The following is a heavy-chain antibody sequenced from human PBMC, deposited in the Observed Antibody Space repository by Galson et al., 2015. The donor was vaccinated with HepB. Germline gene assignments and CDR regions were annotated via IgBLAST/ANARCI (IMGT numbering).Heavy chain of an antibody. Sequence: SLRLSCAASGLTFSDAWMSWVRQAPGKGLEWVGFIRSKGYGGTTDYAASVKGRFTISRDDSKSIAYLQMNSLKTEDTAVYYCTRNYCSGGYCYSNYYMDVWGKAATVTVSS. D-gene: IGHD2-15*01. CDR2: IRSKGYGGTT. CDR1: GLTFSDAW. V-gene: IGHV3-49*04. J-gene: IGHJ6*03. CDR3: TRNYCSGGYCYSNYYMDV.